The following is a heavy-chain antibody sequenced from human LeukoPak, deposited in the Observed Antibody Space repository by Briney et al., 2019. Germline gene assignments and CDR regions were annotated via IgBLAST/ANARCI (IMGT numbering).Heavy chain of an antibody. J-gene: IGHJ4*02. CDR3: VKDLYSSVPSVY. V-gene: IGHV3-23*01. CDR2: ISDGT. Sequence: GGSLRLSSEVSRSTFSTHAMSWVRQPPGKALHYAPTISDGTYYAHSVKPRFTISRDTPQNTLYLQMHTLRVEDTAVYYCVKDLYSSVPSVYWGQGTLVTVSS. CDR1: RSTFSTHA. D-gene: IGHD6-19*01.